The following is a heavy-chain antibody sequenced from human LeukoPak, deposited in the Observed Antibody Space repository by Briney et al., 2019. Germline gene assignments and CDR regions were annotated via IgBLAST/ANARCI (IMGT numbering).Heavy chain of an antibody. CDR2: IKQDGSEK. CDR1: GFTFSSYW. D-gene: IGHD6-13*01. CDR3: ARGRPYSSPPN. J-gene: IGHJ4*02. Sequence: GGSLRLSCAASGFTFSSYWMSWVRQAPGKGLERVANIKQDGSEKNYVDSVKGRFTISRDNAKNSLYLQMNSLRAEDTAVYYCARGRPYSSPPNWGQGTLVTVSS. V-gene: IGHV3-7*01.